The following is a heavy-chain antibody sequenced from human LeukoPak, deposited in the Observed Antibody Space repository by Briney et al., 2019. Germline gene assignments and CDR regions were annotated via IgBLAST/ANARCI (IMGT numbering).Heavy chain of an antibody. CDR3: ARVKTPPGTMVRGVKISHYGMDV. D-gene: IGHD3-10*01. J-gene: IGHJ6*02. CDR2: INHSGST. V-gene: IGHV4-39*07. Sequence: SETLSLTCTVSGGSISSSSYYWGWIRQPPGKGLEWIGKINHSGSTNYNPSLKSRVTISVDTSENQFSLKLSSVTAADTAVYYCARVKTPPGTMVRGVKISHYGMDVWGQGTTVTVSS. CDR1: GGSISSSSYY.